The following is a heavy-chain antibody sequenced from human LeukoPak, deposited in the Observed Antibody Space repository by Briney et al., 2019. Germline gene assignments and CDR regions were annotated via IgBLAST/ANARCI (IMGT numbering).Heavy chain of an antibody. CDR3: ARVYGGNSWFDP. Sequence: SETLSLTCTVSGGSISSYYWSWIRQPPGKGLEWIGYIYYRGSTNYNPSLKSRVTISVDTSKNQFSLKLISVTAADTAVYYCARVYGGNSWFDPWGQGTLVTVSS. V-gene: IGHV4-59*01. J-gene: IGHJ5*02. CDR2: IYYRGST. D-gene: IGHD4-23*01. CDR1: GGSISSYY.